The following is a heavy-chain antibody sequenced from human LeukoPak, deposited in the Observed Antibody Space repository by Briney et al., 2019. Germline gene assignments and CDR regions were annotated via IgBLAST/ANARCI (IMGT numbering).Heavy chain of an antibody. V-gene: IGHV4-38-2*01. Sequence: SETLSLTCAVTGYSISSGYYWGWIRQPPGKGXXXIGSIYHSGSTYYNPSLKSRVTISVDTSKNQFSLKLSSVTAADTAVYYCARGLTRYYYGMDVWGKGTTVTVSS. D-gene: IGHD3-9*01. CDR1: GYSISSGYY. CDR3: ARGLTRYYYGMDV. CDR2: IYHSGST. J-gene: IGHJ6*04.